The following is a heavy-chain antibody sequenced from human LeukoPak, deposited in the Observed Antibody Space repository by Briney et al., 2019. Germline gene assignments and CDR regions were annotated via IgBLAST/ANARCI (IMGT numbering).Heavy chain of an antibody. D-gene: IGHD6-13*01. CDR3: AKVSYSSSWSFGY. CDR1: GFTFSSYA. J-gene: IGHJ4*02. Sequence: GGSLRLSCAASGFTFSSYAMSWVRQAPRKGLEWVSAISGSGGSTYYADSVKGRFTISRDNSKNTLYLQMNSLRAEDTAVYYCAKVSYSSSWSFGYWGQGTLVTVSS. CDR2: ISGSGGST. V-gene: IGHV3-23*01.